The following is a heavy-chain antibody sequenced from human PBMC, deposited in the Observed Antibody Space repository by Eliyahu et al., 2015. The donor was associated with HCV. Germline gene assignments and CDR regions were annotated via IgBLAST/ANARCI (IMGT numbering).Heavy chain of an antibody. V-gene: IGHV3-23*01. D-gene: IGHD6-19*01. J-gene: IGHJ5*02. CDR3: ANCRPYGTGWCNCFDH. Sequence: EVRLLESGGDLVQPGGSLXXSCAASGXSLSXXGMSWVRQAPGKGLEWVSTITTGRGGTYYADSVKGRFTISRDNSKNTLNLQMDSLRAEDTAVYYCANCRPYGTGWCNCFDHWGQGTLVSVSS. CDR1: GXSLSXXG. CDR2: ITTGRGGT.